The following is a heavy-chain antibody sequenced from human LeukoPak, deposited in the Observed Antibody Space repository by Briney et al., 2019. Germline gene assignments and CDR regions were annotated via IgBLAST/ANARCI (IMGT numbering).Heavy chain of an antibody. Sequence: GGSLRLSCAASGFAFSSYAMSWVRQAPGKGLEWVSAISGNGGSTYYAGSVKGRLIISRDNFKNTLSVQMNSLRADDTAVYYCAKGSQLGYCSGGSCWLDNRGQGTLVTVSS. CDR2: ISGNGGST. J-gene: IGHJ4*02. CDR3: AKGSQLGYCSGGSCWLDN. D-gene: IGHD2-15*01. CDR1: GFAFSSYA. V-gene: IGHV3-23*01.